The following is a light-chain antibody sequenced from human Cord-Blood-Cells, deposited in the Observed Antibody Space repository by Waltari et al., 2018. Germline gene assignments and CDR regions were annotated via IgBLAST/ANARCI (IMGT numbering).Light chain of an antibody. CDR1: RSDFGGYNY. V-gene: IGLV2-11*01. CDR2: EVS. Sequence: QSALTQPRSVSGSPGQSVTISCTGTRSDFGGYNYVSWYQQHPGKAPKLRIYEVSKRPSGVPDRFSGSKSGNTASLTISGLQAEDEADYYCCSYAGSYTYVFGTGTKVTVL. CDR3: CSYAGSYTYV. J-gene: IGLJ1*01.